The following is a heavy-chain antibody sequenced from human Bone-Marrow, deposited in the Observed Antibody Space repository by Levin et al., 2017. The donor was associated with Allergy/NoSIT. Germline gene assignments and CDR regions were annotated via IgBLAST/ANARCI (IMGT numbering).Heavy chain of an antibody. CDR2: ISDDGTTT. CDR1: GFTFSGYY. D-gene: IGHD3-10*01. Sequence: QAGGSLRLSCAASGFTFSGYYMHWVRQTPGKGLVWVSRISDDGTTTFYADSVKGRFTISRDNAMNTLYLQMSGLRAEDTALYYCARLYYDSGRRNAYDIWGQGTMVIVSP. V-gene: IGHV3-74*01. CDR3: ARLYYDSGRRNAYDI. J-gene: IGHJ3*02.